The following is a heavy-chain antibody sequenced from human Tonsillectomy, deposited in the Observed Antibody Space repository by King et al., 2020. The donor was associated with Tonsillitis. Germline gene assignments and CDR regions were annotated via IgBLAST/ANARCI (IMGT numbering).Heavy chain of an antibody. CDR1: GFTFSSYG. D-gene: IGHD5-12*01. V-gene: IGHV3-30*18. CDR3: AKLVGGSYSGYDYLTYGMDV. CDR2: ISYDGSNK. Sequence: QLVQSGGGVVQPGRSLRLSCAASGFTFSSYGMHWVRQAPGKGLEWVAVISYDGSNKYYADSVKGRFTISRANSKNTLYLQMNSLRAEATAVYYCAKLVGGSYSGYDYLTYGMDVWGQGTTVTVSS. J-gene: IGHJ6*02.